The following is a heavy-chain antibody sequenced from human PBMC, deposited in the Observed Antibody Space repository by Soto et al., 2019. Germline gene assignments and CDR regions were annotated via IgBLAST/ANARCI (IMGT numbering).Heavy chain of an antibody. CDR2: INDRGSI. CDR1: GGSFSGYY. V-gene: IGHV4-34*01. J-gene: IGHJ2*01. CDR3: ARESHDMLTGPPWVWYFDL. D-gene: IGHD3-9*01. Sequence: QVQLQQWGAGPLRPLETLSLTCGVSGGSFSGYYWAWIRQSPGKGLEWIGEINDRGSINYNPSLMSRVSISVDTAKNHSSLTLRSVTAADTAVYYCARESHDMLTGPPWVWYFDLWGRGTLVTVSS.